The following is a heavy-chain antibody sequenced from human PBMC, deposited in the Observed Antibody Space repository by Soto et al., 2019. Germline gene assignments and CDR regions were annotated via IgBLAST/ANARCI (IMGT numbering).Heavy chain of an antibody. D-gene: IGHD1-26*01. CDR3: GRRAWENSDAFDI. Sequence: SVKVSCKTSGGTFSTYAITWVRLAPGQGLQWMGGIIPMFGTANYAQKFQGRVTITADESTTTAYMELSSLKSDDTAVYYCGRRAWENSDAFDIWGQGTMVTVSS. CDR1: GGTFSTYA. CDR2: IIPMFGTA. V-gene: IGHV1-69*13. J-gene: IGHJ3*02.